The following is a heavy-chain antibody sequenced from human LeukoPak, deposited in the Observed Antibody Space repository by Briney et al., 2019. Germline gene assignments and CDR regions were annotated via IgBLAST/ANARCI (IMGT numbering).Heavy chain of an antibody. D-gene: IGHD5/OR15-5a*01. V-gene: IGHV4-30-4*01. J-gene: IGHJ4*02. Sequence: SETLSLTCTVSGGSISSGDYYWSWIRQPPGKGLEWIGYIYYSGSTYYNPSLKSRVTISVDTSKNQFSLKLSSLTAADTAVYYCARGGVLDFDYWGQGTLVTVSS. CDR3: ARGGVLDFDY. CDR1: GGSISSGDYY. CDR2: IYYSGST.